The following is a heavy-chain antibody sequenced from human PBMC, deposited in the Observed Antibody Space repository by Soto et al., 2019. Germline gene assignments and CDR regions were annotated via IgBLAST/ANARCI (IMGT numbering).Heavy chain of an antibody. CDR3: VRGSKDSYPGSRIFDF. V-gene: IGHV3-23*01. CDR2: ITDTGGDA. J-gene: IGHJ4*02. Sequence: EVQLLESGGDLIQPGGSLRLSCVASGLTFGSRAMSWVRQSPGEGLEWVSTITDTGGDAKYAYSVRGRFAISRDNSQNTLYLQLSALRAEDSAISFCVRGSKDSYPGSRIFDFWGRGTLVTVSS. CDR1: GLTFGSRA. D-gene: IGHD3-10*01.